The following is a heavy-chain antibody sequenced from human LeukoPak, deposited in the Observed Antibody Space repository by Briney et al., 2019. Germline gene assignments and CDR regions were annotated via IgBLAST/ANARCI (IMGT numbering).Heavy chain of an antibody. V-gene: IGHV1-18*01. CDR1: GYTFTSYG. CDR3: AREGNHIVVVTAPDAFDI. D-gene: IGHD2-21*02. J-gene: IGHJ3*02. CDR2: ISAYNGNT. Sequence: ASVKVSCKASGYTFTSYGISWVRQAPGQGLEWMGWISAYNGNTNYAQKLQGRVTMTTDTSTSTAYMELRSLRSDDTAVYYCAREGNHIVVVTAPDAFDIWGQGTMVTVSS.